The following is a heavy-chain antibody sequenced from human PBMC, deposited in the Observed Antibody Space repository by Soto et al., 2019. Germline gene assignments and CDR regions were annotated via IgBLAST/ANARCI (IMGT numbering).Heavy chain of an antibody. D-gene: IGHD1-1*01. V-gene: IGHV1-46*01. CDR1: GDSFSSYY. CDR2: INPSDDST. CDR3: ARGDHYESRGYNNAFDV. Sequence: AAVKVSSKASGDSFSSYYMHWLRQAPGQWLRWMGIINPSDDSTTYAQNSQGRLTMTRDTSTRTVYMELSSLRSDDTAVYYCARGDHYESRGYNNAFDVWGQGPMVTVTS. J-gene: IGHJ3*01.